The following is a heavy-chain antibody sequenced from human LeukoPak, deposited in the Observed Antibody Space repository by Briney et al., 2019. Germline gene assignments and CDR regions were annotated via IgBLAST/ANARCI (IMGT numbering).Heavy chain of an antibody. CDR1: GFTVSSNY. Sequence: GGSLRLSYAASGFTVSSNYMSWVRQAPGKGLEWVSVIYSGGSTYYADSVKGRFTISRDNSKNTLYLQLNSLRAEDTAVYYCARERAYYYGSGSYESWGQGTTVTVSS. V-gene: IGHV3-53*01. CDR2: IYSGGST. CDR3: ARERAYYYGSGSYES. J-gene: IGHJ6*02. D-gene: IGHD3-10*01.